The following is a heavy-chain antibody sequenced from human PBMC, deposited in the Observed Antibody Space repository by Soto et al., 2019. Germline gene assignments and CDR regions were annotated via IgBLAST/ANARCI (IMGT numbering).Heavy chain of an antibody. J-gene: IGHJ4*02. CDR2: IYYSGST. CDR3: ARVAGLLWFGESRYYFDY. V-gene: IGHV4-31*03. CDR1: GGSISSGGYY. D-gene: IGHD3-10*01. Sequence: PSETLSLTCTVSGGSISSGGYYWSWIRQHPGKGLEWIGYIYYSGSTYYNPSLKSRVTISVDTSKNQFSLKLSSVTAADTAVYYCARVAGLLWFGESRYYFDYWGQGTLVTVSS.